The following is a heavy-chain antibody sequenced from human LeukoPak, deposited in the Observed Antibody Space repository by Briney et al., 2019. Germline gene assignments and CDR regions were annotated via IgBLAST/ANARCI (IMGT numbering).Heavy chain of an antibody. Sequence: SVKVSCKASGGSFSRYAISWVRQAPGQGLEWMGGIIPIFGTANYAQKFQGRVTITADESTRTAYMEPRTLRSEDTAIYYCARGSGETGGYYYVYWGRGTPVTVSS. J-gene: IGHJ4*02. CDR3: ARGSGETGGYYYVY. CDR2: IIPIFGTA. V-gene: IGHV1-69*13. CDR1: GGSFSRYA. D-gene: IGHD3-22*01.